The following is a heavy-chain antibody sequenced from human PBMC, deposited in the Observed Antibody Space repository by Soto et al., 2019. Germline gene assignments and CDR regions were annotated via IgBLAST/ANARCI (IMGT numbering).Heavy chain of an antibody. CDR2: ISSSGSTI. J-gene: IGHJ4*02. Sequence: QVQLVESGGGLVKPGGSLRLSCAASGFTFSDSYMSWIRQPPGKGLELVSYISSSGSTIYYADSVKGRFTISRDNAKNSLYRQMDSLRAEDTAVYYCARVVAVAGSMGGYFAYWGQGKLVNVSS. V-gene: IGHV3-11*01. D-gene: IGHD6-19*01. CDR1: GFTFSDSY. CDR3: ARVVAVAGSMGGYFAY.